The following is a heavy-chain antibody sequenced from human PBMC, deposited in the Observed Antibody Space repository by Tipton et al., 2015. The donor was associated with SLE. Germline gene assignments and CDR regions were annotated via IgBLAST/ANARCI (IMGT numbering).Heavy chain of an antibody. CDR2: ISSSSNFI. V-gene: IGHV3-21*06. Sequence: SLRLSCAASGFTFSTYSMNWVRQAPGKGLEWVSSISSSSNFIYYADSVKGRFTISRDNPKNSLYLQMNSLRAEDTAVYYCARRPCGGDCWDGIDIWGQGTMVTVSS. CDR3: ARRPCGGDCWDGIDI. D-gene: IGHD2-21*02. J-gene: IGHJ3*02. CDR1: GFTFSTYS.